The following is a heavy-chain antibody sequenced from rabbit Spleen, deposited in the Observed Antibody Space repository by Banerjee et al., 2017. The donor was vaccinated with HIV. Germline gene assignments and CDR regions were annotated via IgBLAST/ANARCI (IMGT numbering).Heavy chain of an antibody. CDR3: ARDTGSSFSSYGMDL. V-gene: IGHV1S40*01. CDR2: IYTGSSGST. J-gene: IGHJ6*01. Sequence: QQLEESGGGLVKPGASLTLTCTASGFSFSSNYYMCWVRQAPGKGPEWIACIYTGSSGSTYYASWATGRFTCSKTSSTTVTLQMTSLTAADTATYFCARDTGSSFSSYGMDLWGPGTLVTVS. D-gene: IGHD8-1*01. CDR1: GFSFSSNYY.